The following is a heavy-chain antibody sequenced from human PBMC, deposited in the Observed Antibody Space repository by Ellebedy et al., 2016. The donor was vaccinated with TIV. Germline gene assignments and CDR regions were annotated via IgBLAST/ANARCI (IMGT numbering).Heavy chain of an antibody. J-gene: IGHJ5*02. CDR1: DYSISRGYY. CDR3: ARENGP. D-gene: IGHD2-8*01. Sequence: SETLSLTXTVSDYSISRGYYWGWIRQPPGKGLEWIGSIYHSGSTFYNASLKSRVTISVDVSKNQFSLKLSSVTAADTAVYYCARENGPWGQGTLVTVSS. V-gene: IGHV4-38-2*02. CDR2: IYHSGST.